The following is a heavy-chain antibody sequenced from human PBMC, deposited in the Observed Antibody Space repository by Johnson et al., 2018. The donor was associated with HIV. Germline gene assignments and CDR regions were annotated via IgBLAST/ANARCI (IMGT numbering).Heavy chain of an antibody. Sequence: EVQLVESGGGLVQPGGSLRLSCAASGFTFSSYDMHWVRQATGKGLEWVSAIGTAGDTYYPGSVKGRFTISRENAKNSLYLQMNSLRAGDTAVYYCARGIGLGAGSAFDIWGQGTMVTVS. CDR3: ARGIGLGAGSAFDI. CDR2: IGTAGDT. CDR1: GFTFSSYD. D-gene: IGHD3/OR15-3a*01. V-gene: IGHV3-13*01. J-gene: IGHJ3*02.